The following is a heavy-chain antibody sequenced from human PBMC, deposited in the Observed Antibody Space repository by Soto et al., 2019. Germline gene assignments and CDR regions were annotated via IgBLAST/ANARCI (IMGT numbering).Heavy chain of an antibody. V-gene: IGHV3-11*05. CDR1: GFTFSDYY. CDR3: ARGVRYYSSEKPANFDY. J-gene: IGHJ4*02. CDR2: ISVSSTYA. Sequence: QVQLLESGGGLVKPGGSLRLSCAASGFTFSDYYMSWIRQAPGKGLECVAYISVSSTYANYADSVEGRFTISRDNAKNSLFPQMKSLRAEDTAVYYCARGVRYYSSEKPANFDYWGQGALVTVSS. D-gene: IGHD3-10*01.